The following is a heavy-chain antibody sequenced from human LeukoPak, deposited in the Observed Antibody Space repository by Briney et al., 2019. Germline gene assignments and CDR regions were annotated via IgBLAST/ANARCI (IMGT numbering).Heavy chain of an antibody. Sequence: GGSLRLSCAASGFTFSSYWMHWVRQAPGKGLVWVSRINTDGSSTSYADSVKGRFTISRDNAKNSLYLQMNSLRAEDTALYYCAKVKITAMVPSHDAFDIWGQGTMVTVSS. D-gene: IGHD5-18*01. J-gene: IGHJ3*02. CDR2: INTDGSST. V-gene: IGHV3-74*01. CDR1: GFTFSSYW. CDR3: AKVKITAMVPSHDAFDI.